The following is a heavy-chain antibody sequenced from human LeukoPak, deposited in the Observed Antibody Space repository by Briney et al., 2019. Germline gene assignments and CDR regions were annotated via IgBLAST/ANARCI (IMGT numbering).Heavy chain of an antibody. V-gene: IGHV1-69*04. D-gene: IGHD6-13*01. J-gene: IGHJ4*02. CDR2: IIPILGIA. CDR3: AREKTKWVAAAAPFDY. Sequence: SVKVSCKASGGTFSSYAISWVRQAPGQGLEWMGRIIPILGIANYAQKFQGRVTITADKSTSTAYMELSSLRSEDTAVYYCAREKTKWVAAAAPFDYWGQGTLVTVSS. CDR1: GGTFSSYA.